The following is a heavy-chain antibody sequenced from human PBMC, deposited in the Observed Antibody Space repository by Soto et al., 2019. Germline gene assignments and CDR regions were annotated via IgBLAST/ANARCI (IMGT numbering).Heavy chain of an antibody. CDR1: GGSISRGAYF. J-gene: IGHJ4*02. CDR3: ARGGPVSVSPACQLLGYFDY. CDR2: ISYTGAT. D-gene: IGHD2-2*01. Sequence: QVHLQESGPGQVRPSQTLSLSCSVSGGSISRGAYFWTWIRQFPGKGLEWIAYISYTGATYYNPSLKTRVTILPATSKNQFSLNLTSVTSADTAVYYCARGGPVSVSPACQLLGYFDYWGQGTLVTVSS. V-gene: IGHV4-31*03.